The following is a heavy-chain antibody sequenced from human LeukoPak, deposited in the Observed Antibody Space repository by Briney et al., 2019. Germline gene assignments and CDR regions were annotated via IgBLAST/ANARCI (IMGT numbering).Heavy chain of an antibody. Sequence: ASVKVSCKASGYTFTSYGISWVRRAPGQGLEWMGWISAYNGNTNYAQKLQGRVTMTTDTSTSTAYMELRSLRSDDTAVYYCARGAYNWNYLGYYYYYYMDVWGKGTTVTVSS. CDR2: ISAYNGNT. V-gene: IGHV1-18*01. CDR3: ARGAYNWNYLGYYYYYYMDV. CDR1: GYTFTSYG. J-gene: IGHJ6*03. D-gene: IGHD1-7*01.